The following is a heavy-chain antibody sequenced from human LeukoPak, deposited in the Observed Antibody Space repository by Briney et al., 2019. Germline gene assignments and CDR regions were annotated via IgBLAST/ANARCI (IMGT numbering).Heavy chain of an antibody. Sequence: GGSLRLSCAASGFTFSSYAMSWVRQAPGKGLEWVSTISGSGSNTYYADSVKGRFTISRDNSKNTLFLQMHSLRAEDTAVYYCAKADRVASAATLDYWGQGTLVTVSS. CDR2: ISGSGSNT. V-gene: IGHV3-23*01. J-gene: IGHJ4*02. CDR3: AKADRVASAATLDY. CDR1: GFTFSSYA. D-gene: IGHD2-15*01.